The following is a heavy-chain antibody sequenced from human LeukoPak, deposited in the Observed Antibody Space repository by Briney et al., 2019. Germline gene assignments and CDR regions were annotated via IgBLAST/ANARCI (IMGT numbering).Heavy chain of an antibody. J-gene: IGHJ3*02. Sequence: GGSLRLSCAASGLTFSAYDMQWVRQAPGKGLEWVSGISRSGPTYYTDSVKGRFTISRDNFENTLYLQMNTLRAEDTAVYYCAIGGYFVFEIWGQGTMVAVSS. CDR1: GLTFSAYD. CDR3: AIGGYFVFEI. V-gene: IGHV3-23*01. CDR2: ISRSGPT. D-gene: IGHD3-9*01.